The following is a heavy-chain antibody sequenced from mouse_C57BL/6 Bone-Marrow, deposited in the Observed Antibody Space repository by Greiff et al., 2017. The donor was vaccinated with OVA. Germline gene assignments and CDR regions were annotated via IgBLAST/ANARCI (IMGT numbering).Heavy chain of an antibody. J-gene: IGHJ3*01. CDR3: TTIYYDYDGGFAY. V-gene: IGHV6-6*01. CDR1: GFTFSDAW. CDR2: IRNKANNHAT. Sequence: EVQGVESGGGLVQPGGSMKLSCAASGFTFSDAWMDWVRQSPEKGLEWVAEIRNKANNHATYYAESVKGRFTISRDDSKSSVYLQMNSLRAEDTGIYYCTTIYYDYDGGFAYWGQGTLVTVSA. D-gene: IGHD2-4*01.